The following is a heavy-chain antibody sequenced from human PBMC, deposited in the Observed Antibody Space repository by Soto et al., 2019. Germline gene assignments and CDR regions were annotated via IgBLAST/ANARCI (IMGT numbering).Heavy chain of an antibody. J-gene: IGHJ4*02. CDR3: AAGGGLPRYY. CDR2: IYHSGST. D-gene: IGHD5-12*01. CDR1: GGSISSGGYS. V-gene: IGHV4-30-2*01. Sequence: QLQLQESGSGLVKPSQTLSLTCAVSGGSISSGGYSWSWIRQPPGKGLEWIGYIYHSGSTYYNPSLKSRVTIAVDRSNNQFSLQLSSVTAADTAVYYCAAGGGLPRYYWGQGTLVTVSS.